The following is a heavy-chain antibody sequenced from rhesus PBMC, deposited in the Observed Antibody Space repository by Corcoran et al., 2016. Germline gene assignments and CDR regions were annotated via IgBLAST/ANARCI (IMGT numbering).Heavy chain of an antibody. J-gene: IGHJ4*01. Sequence: QVQLQESGPGLVKPSETLSLTCAVSGGSISGGYDWSWIRQPPGKGLEWIGYIYDSTRSTNSTPSLKNRVTISIATSTNQFSLKLSSVTAADTAVYYCARWGPGTSYDFWGQGVLVTVSS. CDR1: GGSISGGYD. CDR2: IYDSTRST. CDR3: ARWGPGTSYDF. D-gene: IGHD4-29*01. V-gene: IGHV4-76*01.